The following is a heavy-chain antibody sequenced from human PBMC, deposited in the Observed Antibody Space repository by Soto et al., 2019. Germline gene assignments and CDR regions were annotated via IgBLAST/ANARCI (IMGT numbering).Heavy chain of an antibody. CDR3: AKVGYSNGDAFDT. CDR2: ISYDGSNK. V-gene: IGHV3-30*18. Sequence: QVQLVECGGGVVQPGRSLRLSCAASGFTFSSYGMHWVRQAPGKGLVWVAVISYDGSNKYYADSVKGRLTISRDNSKHTLYLQMNSLTAEDTAVYYCAKVGYSNGDAFDTWGQGTMVTVSA. CDR1: GFTFSSYG. D-gene: IGHD5-18*01. J-gene: IGHJ3*02.